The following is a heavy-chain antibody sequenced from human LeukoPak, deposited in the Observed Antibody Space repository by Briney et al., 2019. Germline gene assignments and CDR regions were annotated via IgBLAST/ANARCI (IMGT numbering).Heavy chain of an antibody. CDR1: GFTFSSYG. J-gene: IGHJ6*02. CDR3: ARKGLELIPDYYYYGMDV. V-gene: IGHV3-33*01. CDR2: IWYDGSNK. D-gene: IGHD1-7*01. Sequence: GGSLRLSCAASGFTFSSYGMHWVRQAPGKGLEWVAVIWYDGSNKYYADSVKGRFTISRDNSKNTLYLQMDSLRAEDTAVYYCARKGLELIPDYYYYGMDVWGQGTTVTVSS.